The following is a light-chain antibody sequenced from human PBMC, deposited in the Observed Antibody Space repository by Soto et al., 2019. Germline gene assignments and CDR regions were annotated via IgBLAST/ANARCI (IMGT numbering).Light chain of an antibody. CDR1: LSVGSN. J-gene: IGKJ1*01. V-gene: IGKV3-15*01. Sequence: EIVMTQSPATLSVSPGERATLSRRASLSVGSNLAWYQQKAGQALRPLIYGASTRATGLPPRLSGNGSGTDFPLNISSLQSEDFAVYYCQQYNNWRAGSFGKGTKVEIK. CDR3: QQYNNWRAGS. CDR2: GAS.